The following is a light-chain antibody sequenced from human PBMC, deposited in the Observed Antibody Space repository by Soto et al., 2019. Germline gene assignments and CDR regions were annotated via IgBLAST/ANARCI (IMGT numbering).Light chain of an antibody. Sequence: DIQMTPSPSSLSTSIGDRVTITCRASQRINIYLNWYRQKPGKAPELLIYSASNLQSGVPSRFSGSGSGTDFTLTISGLQSEDFATYYCQQSFSTPTFGQGTRLEI. CDR1: QRINIY. V-gene: IGKV1-39*01. J-gene: IGKJ5*01. CDR3: QQSFSTPT. CDR2: SAS.